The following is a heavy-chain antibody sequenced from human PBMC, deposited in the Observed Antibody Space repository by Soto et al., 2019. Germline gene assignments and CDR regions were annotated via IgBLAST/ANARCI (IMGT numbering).Heavy chain of an antibody. CDR2: IDPSDSYT. V-gene: IGHV5-10-1*01. D-gene: IGHD5-18*01. Sequence: PGESLKISCKGSGYSFTSYWISWVRQMPGKGLEWMGRIDPSDSYTNYSPSFQGHVTISADKSISTAYLQWSSLKASDTAMYYCARTETRYGYSYYGMDVWGQGTTVTVSS. CDR1: GYSFTSYW. J-gene: IGHJ6*02. CDR3: ARTETRYGYSYYGMDV.